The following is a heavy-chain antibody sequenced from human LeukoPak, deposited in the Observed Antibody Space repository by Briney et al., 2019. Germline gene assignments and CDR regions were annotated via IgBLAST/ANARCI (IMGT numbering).Heavy chain of an antibody. CDR1: GGTFSSYA. D-gene: IGHD3-10*01. CDR2: IIPIFGTA. CDR3: ARDERVYYGSGIHY. J-gene: IGHJ4*02. Sequence: ASVKVSCKASGGTFSSYAISWVRQAPGQGLEWMGGIIPIFGTANYAQKFQGRVTITADESTSTAYMELSSLRSEDTAVYYCARDERVYYGSGIHYWGQGTLVTVSS. V-gene: IGHV1-69*13.